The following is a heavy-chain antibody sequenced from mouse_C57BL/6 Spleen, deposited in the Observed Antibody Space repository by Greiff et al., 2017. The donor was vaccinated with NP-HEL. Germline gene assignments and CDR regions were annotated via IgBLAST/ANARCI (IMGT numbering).Heavy chain of an antibody. D-gene: IGHD1-1*01. Sequence: EVKLVESGGGLVQPGGSLKLSCAASGFTFSDYGMAWVRQAPRKGPEWVAFISNLAYSIYYADTVTGRCTISRGNAKNTLYLEMSSLRSEDTAMYYCARITTDDYFDYWGQGTTLTVSS. CDR2: ISNLAYSI. V-gene: IGHV5-15*01. CDR1: GFTFSDYG. J-gene: IGHJ2*01. CDR3: ARITTDDYFDY.